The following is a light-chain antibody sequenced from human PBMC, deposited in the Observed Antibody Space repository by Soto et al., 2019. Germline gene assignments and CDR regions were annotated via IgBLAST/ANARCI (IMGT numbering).Light chain of an antibody. CDR2: YDD. CDR1: SSNIGNNA. V-gene: IGLV1-36*01. Sequence: QPVLTQPPSVSEAPRQWVTISCSGSSSNIGNNAVNWYQQLPGKAPKLLIYYDDLLPSGVSDRFSGSKSGTSASLAISGLQSEDDADYYCAAWDDSLNGVIFGGGTQLTVL. J-gene: IGLJ2*01. CDR3: AAWDDSLNGVI.